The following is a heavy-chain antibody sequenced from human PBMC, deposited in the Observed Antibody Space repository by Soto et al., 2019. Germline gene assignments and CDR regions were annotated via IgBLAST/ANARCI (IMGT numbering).Heavy chain of an antibody. CDR1: GFTFGTDW. V-gene: IGHV3-7*03. J-gene: IGHJ4*02. Sequence: EVQLVESGGGLVQPGGSLRLSCAGSGFTFGTDWMSWVRQAPGKGLEWVANINRGGSDRYYVDSVKGRFTISRDNAKNSLYLQMNSLGAEDTAVYYCAKFANYYGSGREDYWGQGTLVTVSS. CDR3: AKFANYYGSGREDY. D-gene: IGHD3-10*01. CDR2: INRGGSDR.